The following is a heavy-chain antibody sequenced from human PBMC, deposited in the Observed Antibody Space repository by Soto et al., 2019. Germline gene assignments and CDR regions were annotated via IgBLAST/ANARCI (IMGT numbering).Heavy chain of an antibody. J-gene: IGHJ4*02. CDR2: IDYNGVT. CDR1: GGSIYRSGYY. Sequence: SETLSLTCTVSGGSIYRSGYYWGWIRQPPGRGLEWIGNIDYNGVTYSNPSLKSRVTISRDTSKDQFSPKLTSVTAADTALYYCGKVLVGATGHTDSDSWGPGTLVTVSS. V-gene: IGHV4-39*01. D-gene: IGHD2-15*01. CDR3: GKVLVGATGHTDSDS.